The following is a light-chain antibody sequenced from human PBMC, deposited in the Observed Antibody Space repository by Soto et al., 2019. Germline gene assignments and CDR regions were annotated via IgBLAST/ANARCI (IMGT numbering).Light chain of an antibody. CDR1: SSNIGSNY. CDR2: RNN. J-gene: IGLJ2*01. CDR3: AAWDDSLSVVV. Sequence: QAVVTQPPSASGTPGQRVTISCSGSSSNIGSNYVYWYQQLPGTAPKLLIYRNNPRPSGVPDRFSGSKSDTSASLAISGLRSEDEADYYCAAWDDSLSVVVFGGGTKLTVL. V-gene: IGLV1-47*01.